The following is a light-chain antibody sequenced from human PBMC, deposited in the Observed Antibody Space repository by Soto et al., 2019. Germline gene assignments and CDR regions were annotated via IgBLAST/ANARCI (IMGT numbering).Light chain of an antibody. V-gene: IGLV1-51*01. CDR2: ENT. J-gene: IGLJ3*02. CDR1: TSNIGDNY. Sequence: QSVLTQPPSVSAAPGQNVTISCSGTTSNIGDNYVSWFHHLPGTAPKLLIYENTQRPSGIPDRFSGFKSGTSATLDITGRQTGDEADYYCATWDGSLRAGVFGGGTKLTVL. CDR3: ATWDGSLRAGV.